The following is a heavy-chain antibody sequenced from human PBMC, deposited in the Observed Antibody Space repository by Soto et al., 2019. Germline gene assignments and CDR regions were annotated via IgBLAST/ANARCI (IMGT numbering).Heavy chain of an antibody. CDR2: INPNVGGT. D-gene: IGHD3-16*01. V-gene: IGHV1-2*02. CDR1: GYTFTDYY. Sequence: QVQLVQSGAEVKKPGASVYVSCKASGYTFTDYYVHWVRQAPGQGLEWMGWINPNVGGTNYARKFQGRVTMTMDTSISTVYMMLTRFSPHDTAIYYCARGGREVPRIPYDTWGQGTRVTVSS. CDR3: ARGGREVPRIPYDT. J-gene: IGHJ5*02.